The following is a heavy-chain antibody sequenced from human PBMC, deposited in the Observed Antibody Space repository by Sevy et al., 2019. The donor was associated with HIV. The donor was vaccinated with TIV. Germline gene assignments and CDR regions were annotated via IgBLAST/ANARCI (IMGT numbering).Heavy chain of an antibody. Sequence: ASVKVSCKASGYTFTSYGISWVRQAPGQGVEGMGWISAYNGNTNYAQKLQGRVTMTTDTSTSTAYMELRSLGSDDTAVYYCARDRHDYGDYWGQGTLVTVSS. CDR1: GYTFTSYG. CDR3: ARDRHDYGDY. J-gene: IGHJ4*02. CDR2: ISAYNGNT. V-gene: IGHV1-18*01.